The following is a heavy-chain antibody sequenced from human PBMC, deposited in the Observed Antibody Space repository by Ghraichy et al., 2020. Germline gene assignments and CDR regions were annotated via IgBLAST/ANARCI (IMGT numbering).Heavy chain of an antibody. CDR1: GDPISNNY. Sequence: SETLSLTCTVSGDPISNNYLSWIRQPPGKGLEWIGNIYNSGSTNYNPSLKSRLTISADTSKNQFSLRLTSATAADTAVYYCGIGSGGTTDLWGQGTLVTVSS. V-gene: IGHV4-59*01. CDR2: IYNSGST. J-gene: IGHJ5*02. CDR3: GIGSGGTTDL. D-gene: IGHD6-19*01.